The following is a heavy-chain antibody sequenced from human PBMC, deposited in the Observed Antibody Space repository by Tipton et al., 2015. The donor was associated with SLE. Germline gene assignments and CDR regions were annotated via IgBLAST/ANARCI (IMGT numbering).Heavy chain of an antibody. CDR3: ARVTGPPTNCSSSSCRRGCFYYYYMDV. Sequence: TLSLTCAVYGGSFSGYYWSWIRQPPGKGLEWIGEINHSGSTNYNPSLKSRVTISVDTSKNQFSLKLSSVTAADTAVYYCARVTGPPTNCSSSSCRRGCFYYYYMDVWGKGTTVTVSS. V-gene: IGHV4-34*01. CDR2: INHSGST. CDR1: GGSFSGYY. D-gene: IGHD2-2*01. J-gene: IGHJ6*03.